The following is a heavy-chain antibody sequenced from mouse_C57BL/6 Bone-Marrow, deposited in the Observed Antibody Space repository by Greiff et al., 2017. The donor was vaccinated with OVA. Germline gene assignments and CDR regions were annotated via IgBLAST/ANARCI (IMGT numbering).Heavy chain of an antibody. CDR2: FYPGSGSI. CDR1: GYTFTEYT. J-gene: IGHJ1*03. CDR3: AIHEDPYYYGSRYWYFGV. V-gene: IGHV1-62-2*01. Sequence: VQLQQSGAELVKPGASVKLSCKASGYTFTEYTIHWVKQRSGQGLEWIGWFYPGSGSIKYNEKFKDKATLTADKSSSTVYMELSRLTSEDSAVYFCAIHEDPYYYGSRYWYFGVWGTGATVTVSS. D-gene: IGHD1-1*01.